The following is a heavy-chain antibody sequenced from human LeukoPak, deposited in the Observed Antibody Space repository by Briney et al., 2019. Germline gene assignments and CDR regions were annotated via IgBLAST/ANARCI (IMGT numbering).Heavy chain of an antibody. CDR2: IGSSGSII. CDR3: ARRGLPSYYMDV. CDR1: AFTFSSYE. Sequence: GGSLRLSCAASAFTFSSYEMNWVRQAPGKGLEWISYIGSSGSIIYYADSVKGRFTISRDNAKNSLYLQMNNLGAEDTAVYYCARRGLPSYYMDVWGKGTTVTVSS. V-gene: IGHV3-48*03. J-gene: IGHJ6*03.